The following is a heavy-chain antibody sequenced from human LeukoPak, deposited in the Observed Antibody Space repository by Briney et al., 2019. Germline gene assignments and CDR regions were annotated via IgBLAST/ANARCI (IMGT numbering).Heavy chain of an antibody. CDR2: ISYDGSNK. CDR3: ARSSDYDSGDYYPFQH. D-gene: IGHD3-22*01. Sequence: PGGSLRLSCAASGFTFSSYAMHWVRQAPGKGLEWVAVISYDGSNKYYADSVKGRFTISRDNSKNTLYLQMNSLRAEDTAVYYCARSSDYDSGDYYPFQHWGQGTLVTVSS. J-gene: IGHJ1*01. CDR1: GFTFSSYA. V-gene: IGHV3-30-3*01.